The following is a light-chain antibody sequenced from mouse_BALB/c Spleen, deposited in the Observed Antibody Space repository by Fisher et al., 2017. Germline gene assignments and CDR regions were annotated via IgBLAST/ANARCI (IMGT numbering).Light chain of an antibody. CDR1: SSVSY. V-gene: IGKV4-55*01. CDR3: QQYSGYPFT. Sequence: QSPAIMSASPGEKVTMTCSASSSVSYMYWYQQKPGSSPRLWIYDTSNLVSGVPARFSGSRSGTSYSLTISSMEAEDAATYYCQQYSGYPFTFGSGTKLEIK. J-gene: IGKJ4*01. CDR2: DTS.